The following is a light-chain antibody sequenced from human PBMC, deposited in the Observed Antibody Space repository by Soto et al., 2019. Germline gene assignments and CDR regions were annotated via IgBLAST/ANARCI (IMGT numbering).Light chain of an antibody. CDR2: GVS. V-gene: IGKV3-20*01. CDR1: QSVSSSF. Sequence: EIVLTQSPGTLSLSPGERATLSCRASQSVSSSFLAWYQQKPGQAPRLLIYGVSSRATGIPDRFSGSGSGTDFTLTISRLEPEDFAVYYCHQYGSSPATFGQGTKVEIK. J-gene: IGKJ1*01. CDR3: HQYGSSPAT.